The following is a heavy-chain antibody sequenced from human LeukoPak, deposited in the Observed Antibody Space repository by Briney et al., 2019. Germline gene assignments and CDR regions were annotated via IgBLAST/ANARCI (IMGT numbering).Heavy chain of an antibody. D-gene: IGHD3-16*02. J-gene: IGHJ5*02. V-gene: IGHV3-48*01. CDR1: GFTFSSYS. Sequence: HPGGSLRLSCAASGFTFSSYSMNWVRQAPGKGLEWVSYISSSSTIYYADSVKGRFTISRDNAKNSLYLQMNSLRAEDTAVYYCARDQGYDYVWGSYRYSPWFDPWGQGTLVTVSS. CDR3: ARDQGYDYVWGSYRYSPWFDP. CDR2: ISSSSTI.